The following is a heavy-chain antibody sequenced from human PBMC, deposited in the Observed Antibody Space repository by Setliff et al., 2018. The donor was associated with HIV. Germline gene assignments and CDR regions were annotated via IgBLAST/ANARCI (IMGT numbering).Heavy chain of an antibody. CDR3: ARGDQLGLDI. D-gene: IGHD3-3*02. CDR1: GGSIRSGAYY. V-gene: IGHV4-61*09. CDR2: FYGTAST. J-gene: IGHJ3*02. Sequence: PSETLSLTCTVSGGSIRSGAYYWNWIRQSAGKGLEWIGHFYGTASTNYSPSLKSRLTISVDTRENEVSLKLSSVTAADTAIYYCARGDQLGLDIWGQGTKVTVSS.